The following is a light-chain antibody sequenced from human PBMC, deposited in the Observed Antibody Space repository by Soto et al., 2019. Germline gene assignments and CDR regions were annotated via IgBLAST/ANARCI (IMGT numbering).Light chain of an antibody. CDR2: AAS. CDR1: QSISNY. CDR3: QQGYSSPGT. J-gene: IGKJ2*01. V-gene: IGKV1-39*01. Sequence: DMQMTQSPSSLSASVGDRVTITCRASQSISNYLNWYQHKPGKAPKLLIYAASSLQSGVPSRFRSSGSGTDFTLTISSLQPEDFATYYCQQGYSSPGTFGPGTKLEIK.